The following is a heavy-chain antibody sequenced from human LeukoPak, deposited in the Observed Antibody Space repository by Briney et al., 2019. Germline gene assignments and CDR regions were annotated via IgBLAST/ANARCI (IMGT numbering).Heavy chain of an antibody. Sequence: ASVKVSCKSSGYTFTSYGISWVRQAPGQGLEWMGWISAYNGDTNYAQKLQGRVTMTTDTYTRTAYMELRSLRSEDTAVYYCAGDRGWQWVVTAFYIWG. D-gene: IGHD6-19*01. CDR3: AGDRGWQWVVTAFYI. J-gene: IGHJ3*02. CDR1: GYTFTSYG. V-gene: IGHV1-18*01. CDR2: ISAYNGDT.